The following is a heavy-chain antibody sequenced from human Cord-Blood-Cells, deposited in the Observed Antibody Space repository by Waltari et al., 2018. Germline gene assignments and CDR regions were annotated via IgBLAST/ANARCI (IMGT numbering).Heavy chain of an antibody. V-gene: IGHV4-39*07. Sequence: QLQLQESGPGLVKPSETLSLTCTVSGGSISSSSYYWGWIRQPPGKGLEWIGSIYYSGGTNYNPSLRSRVTISVDTSKNQFSLKLSSVTAADTAVYYCARDRTGDDAFDIWGQGTMVTVSS. CDR3: ARDRTGDDAFDI. CDR1: GGSISSSSYY. D-gene: IGHD7-27*01. CDR2: IYYSGGT. J-gene: IGHJ3*02.